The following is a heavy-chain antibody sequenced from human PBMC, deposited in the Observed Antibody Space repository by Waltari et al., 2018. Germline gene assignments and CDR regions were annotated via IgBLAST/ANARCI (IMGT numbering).Heavy chain of an antibody. CDR1: GFTVSSGY. V-gene: IGHV3-53*01. CDR3: VREVNDFDL. CDR2: IYRSGTT. Sequence: EVQVVESGGGLIQPGGSLRLSCAASGFTVSSGYMSWVRQAPGKGLEWVSVIYRSGTTYYADSVKGRFTSSRDKSKNTLYLQMNSLSAEDTAMYYCVREVNDFDLWGQGVMVTVSS. J-gene: IGHJ3*01.